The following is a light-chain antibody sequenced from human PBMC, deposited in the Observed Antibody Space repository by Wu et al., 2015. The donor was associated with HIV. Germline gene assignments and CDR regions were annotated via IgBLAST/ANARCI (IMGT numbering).Light chain of an antibody. Sequence: AGQLTQSPSSLSASIGDRVTITCRASQGFSSALAWYQRQPGKPPKLLIYRTSTLGSGVPSRFSGSVSETDFTLTISNLQPEDFATYYCQQFNRYLIFGGGTKVEI. J-gene: IGKJ4*01. CDR1: QGFSSA. CDR2: RTS. V-gene: IGKV1-13*02. CDR3: QQFNRYLI.